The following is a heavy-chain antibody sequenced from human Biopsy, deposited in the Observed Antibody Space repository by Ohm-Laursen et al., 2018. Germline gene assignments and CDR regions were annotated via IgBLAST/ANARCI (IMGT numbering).Heavy chain of an antibody. D-gene: IGHD6-19*01. CDR3: ARATNNTGWPYYYFYGMDV. CDR1: GGSISSDY. J-gene: IGHJ6*02. CDR2: IYYSGGT. Sequence: SQTLSLTCTVSGGSISSDYWSWIRQTPGKGLEWIGYIYYSGGTNYNPSLKSRVTISVDTSKNQFSLRLNSVTAADTAVYYCARATNNTGWPYYYFYGMDVWGQGTTVTVSS. V-gene: IGHV4-59*01.